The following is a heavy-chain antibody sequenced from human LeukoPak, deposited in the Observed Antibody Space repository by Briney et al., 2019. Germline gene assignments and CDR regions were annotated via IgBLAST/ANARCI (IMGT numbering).Heavy chain of an antibody. CDR2: LIPIFGTA. J-gene: IGHJ4*02. CDR1: GGTHSSYD. CDR3: ASSGGATRAFFDY. D-gene: IGHD1-26*01. V-gene: IGHV1-69*05. Sequence: ASVKVSCKASGGTHSSYDISWVRQAPGQALEWMGGLIPIFGTANYAQKFQGRVTIPTDESTSTAYMELSSLRSEDTAVYYCASSGGATRAFFDYWGQGTLVTVSS.